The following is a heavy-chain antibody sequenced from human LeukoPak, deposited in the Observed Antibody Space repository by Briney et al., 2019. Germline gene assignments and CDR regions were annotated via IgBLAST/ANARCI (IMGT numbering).Heavy chain of an antibody. V-gene: IGHV1-2*02. CDR2: INPNSGGT. Sequence: VASVKVSCKASGYTFSGYYLHWVRQAPGQGLEWMGWINPNSGGTNSAQKFQGRVTVTRDTSITTAYMELSRLRSDDTAVYYCARGLVLTMVRGIGYYYYGMDVWGQGTTVTVSS. CDR3: ARGLVLTMVRGIGYYYYGMDV. D-gene: IGHD3-10*01. CDR1: GYTFSGYY. J-gene: IGHJ6*02.